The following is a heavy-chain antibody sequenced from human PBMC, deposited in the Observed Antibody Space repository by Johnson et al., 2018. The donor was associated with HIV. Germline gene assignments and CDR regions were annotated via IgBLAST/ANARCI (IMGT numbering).Heavy chain of an antibody. CDR3: ATWGFGEDDAFDI. J-gene: IGHJ3*02. CDR2: IRKDGSFK. V-gene: IGHV3-30*02. D-gene: IGHD3-16*01. Sequence: QVQLVESGGGVVQPGGSLRLSCAASGFTFSSYAMQWVRQAPGTGLYWVAFIRKDGSFKGHGDAVKGRFSNSRDNSKNTWFLQMNILTTEDPAVYYCATWGFGEDDAFDIWGQGTMVTVSS. CDR1: GFTFSSYA.